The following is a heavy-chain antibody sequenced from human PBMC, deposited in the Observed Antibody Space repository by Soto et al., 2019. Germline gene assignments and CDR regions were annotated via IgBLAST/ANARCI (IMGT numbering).Heavy chain of an antibody. D-gene: IGHD2-15*01. V-gene: IGHV3-73*02. CDR2: IRSKANSYAT. CDR1: GFTFSGSA. CDR3: ISIVVVAATLEVY. J-gene: IGHJ4*02. Sequence: EVQLVESGGGLVQPGWSLKLSCAASGFTFSGSAMHWVRQASGKGLEWVGRIRSKANSYATAYAASVKGRFTISRDDSKNTAYLQMNSLKTEDTAVYYCISIVVVAATLEVYWGQGTLVTVSS.